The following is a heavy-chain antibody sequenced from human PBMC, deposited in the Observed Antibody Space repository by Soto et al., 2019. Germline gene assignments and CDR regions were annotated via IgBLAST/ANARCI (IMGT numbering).Heavy chain of an antibody. V-gene: IGHV1-18*01. J-gene: IGHJ6*02. Sequence: ASVKVSCKASGYTFTSYGISWVRQAPGQGLEWMGWISAYNGNTNYAQKLQGRVTMTTDTSTSTAYMELRSLRSDDTAVYYCARVEKQQLTLGMDVWGQGTTVTVSS. D-gene: IGHD6-13*01. CDR2: ISAYNGNT. CDR1: GYTFTSYG. CDR3: ARVEKQQLTLGMDV.